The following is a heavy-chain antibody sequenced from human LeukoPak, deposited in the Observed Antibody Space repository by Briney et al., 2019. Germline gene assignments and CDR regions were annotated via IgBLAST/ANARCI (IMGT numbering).Heavy chain of an antibody. CDR2: IYYSGST. CDR1: GGSISSYY. J-gene: IGHJ5*02. CDR3: ARVRRSPYSRGWANWFDP. V-gene: IGHV4-59*12. D-gene: IGHD6-19*01. Sequence: SETLSLTCTVSGGSISSYYCSSVRQPPGKGLEWLGYIYYSGSTNYNPSLKSRVTISVDTSKNQCSLKLSSVTAAHTAVYYCARVRRSPYSRGWANWFDPGGQGTLVTVSA.